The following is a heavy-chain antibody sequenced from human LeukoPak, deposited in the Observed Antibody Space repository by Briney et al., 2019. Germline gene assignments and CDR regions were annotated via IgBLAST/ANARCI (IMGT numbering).Heavy chain of an antibody. J-gene: IGHJ6*02. Sequence: GRSLRLSCVASGFTFSSYSMNWVRQAPGKGLEWVSYISSSSSTIYYADSVKGRFTISRDNAKNSLYLQMNSLRDEDTAVYYCARDQKSSSWYRDYYYGMDVWGQGTTVTVSS. CDR2: ISSSSSTI. V-gene: IGHV3-48*02. CDR3: ARDQKSSSWYRDYYYGMDV. D-gene: IGHD6-13*01. CDR1: GFTFSSYS.